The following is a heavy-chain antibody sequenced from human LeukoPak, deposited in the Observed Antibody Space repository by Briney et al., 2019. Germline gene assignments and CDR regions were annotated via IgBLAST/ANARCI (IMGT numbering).Heavy chain of an antibody. V-gene: IGHV1-69*04. J-gene: IGHJ4*02. Sequence: SVKVSCKASGGTFSSYAISWVRQAPGQGLEWMGRIIPILGIANYAQKFQGRVTITADKSTSTAYMELSSLRSEDTAVYYCARDYTVSHLDYGGKGTLVTDSS. CDR2: IIPILGIA. CDR1: GGTFSSYA. CDR3: ARDYTVSHLDY. D-gene: IGHD4-17*01.